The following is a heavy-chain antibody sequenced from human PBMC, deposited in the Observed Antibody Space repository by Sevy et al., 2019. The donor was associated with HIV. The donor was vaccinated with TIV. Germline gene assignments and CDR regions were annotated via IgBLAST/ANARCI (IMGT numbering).Heavy chain of an antibody. CDR1: GFTFRNYV. V-gene: IGHV3-23*01. CDR2: ISDGGGTT. CDR3: AKRVAGALAALDI. D-gene: IGHD3-10*01. J-gene: IGHJ3*02. Sequence: GGSLRLSCAASGFTFRNYVMNWVRHPPGKGLEWVSVISDGGGTTYYADSVKGRFTISRDESKSTLYLQMNSLRVEDTAVYFCAKRVAGALAALDIWGQGTMVTVSS.